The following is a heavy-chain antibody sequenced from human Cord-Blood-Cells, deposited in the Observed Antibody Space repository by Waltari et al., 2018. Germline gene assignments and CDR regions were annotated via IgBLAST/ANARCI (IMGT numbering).Heavy chain of an antibody. Sequence: QVQLQESGPGLVKPSATLSLTCAVSGYSTSSGYYWGWIRQPPGKGLEWIGSIYHSGSTYYNPSLKSRVTISVDTSKNQFSLKLSYVTAADTAVYYCARSEFGGVIDYWGQGTLVTVSS. CDR2: IYHSGST. J-gene: IGHJ4*02. CDR3: ARSEFGGVIDY. V-gene: IGHV4-38-2*01. CDR1: GYSTSSGYY. D-gene: IGHD3-16*01.